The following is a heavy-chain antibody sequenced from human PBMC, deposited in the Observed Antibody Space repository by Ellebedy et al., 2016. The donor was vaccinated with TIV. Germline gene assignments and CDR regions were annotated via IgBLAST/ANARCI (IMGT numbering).Heavy chain of an antibody. D-gene: IGHD3-10*01. CDR3: ARAGGDY. Sequence: GESLKISCADSGFTFSKYWMTWVRQAPGPGLEWVASIKEDGSQYHYVDSVRGRFTISRDNAKNSLYLQMNSLRAEDTAMYYCARAGGDYWGQGTLVTVST. CDR1: GFTFSKYW. J-gene: IGHJ4*02. CDR2: IKEDGSQY. V-gene: IGHV3-7*01.